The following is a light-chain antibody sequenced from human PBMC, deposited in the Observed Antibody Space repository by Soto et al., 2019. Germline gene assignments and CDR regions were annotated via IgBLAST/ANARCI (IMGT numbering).Light chain of an antibody. CDR1: QSVGSF. Sequence: EIVLTQSPATLSLSPGERATLSCRASQSVGSFLDWYQQKPGQDPRLLIYDTSIRATGIPARFSGSGSGTDFTLTISSLEPEDFAVYYCQQRNSWPPTFTFGQGTRLEIK. V-gene: IGKV3-11*01. CDR2: DTS. J-gene: IGKJ5*01. CDR3: QQRNSWPPTFT.